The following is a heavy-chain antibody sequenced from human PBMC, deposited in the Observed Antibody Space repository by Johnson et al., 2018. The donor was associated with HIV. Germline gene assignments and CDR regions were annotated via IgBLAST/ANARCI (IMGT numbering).Heavy chain of an antibody. CDR3: ARDQFMSGGYCSGGSCYSQPSGI. V-gene: IGHV3-66*02. Sequence: EVQLVESGGGLVQPGGSLRLSCAASGFTVSSNYMSWVRQAPGKGLEWVSVIYSGGSTYYADSVKGRFTISSDNSKNTLYLQMNSLRAEDTAVYYCARDQFMSGGYCSGGSCYSQPSGIWGQGTMVTVSS. J-gene: IGHJ3*02. D-gene: IGHD2-15*01. CDR1: GFTVSSNY. CDR2: IYSGGST.